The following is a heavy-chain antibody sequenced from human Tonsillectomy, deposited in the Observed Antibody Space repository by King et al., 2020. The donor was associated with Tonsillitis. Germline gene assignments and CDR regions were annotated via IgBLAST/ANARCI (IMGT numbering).Heavy chain of an antibody. CDR1: GGSFSGYY. Sequence: VQLQQWGAGLLKPSETLSLTCAVYGGSFSGYYWTWIRQPPGKGLEWIGEINHSGSTNYNPSLKSRVTISEDTSKNQFSLKLSSVTAADTAVYFCARARGIAVAGTRYYYVMDVWGQGTTVTVSS. CDR2: INHSGST. J-gene: IGHJ6*02. D-gene: IGHD6-19*01. CDR3: ARARGIAVAGTRYYYVMDV. V-gene: IGHV4-34*01.